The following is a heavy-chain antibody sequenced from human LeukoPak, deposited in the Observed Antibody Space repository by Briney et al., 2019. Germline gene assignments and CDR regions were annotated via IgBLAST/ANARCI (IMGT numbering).Heavy chain of an antibody. J-gene: IGHJ4*02. CDR3: ARTKVGTLSDYFDY. V-gene: IGHV3-66*01. D-gene: IGHD5-12*01. CDR1: GFTVSSNY. Sequence: PGGSLRLSCAASGFTVSSNYMSWVRQTPGKGLEWVSIIYSGGSTYYADSVRDRFTISRDNSKNTLYLQMNSLRAEDTAVYYCARTKVGTLSDYFDYWGQGTLVTVSS. CDR2: IYSGGST.